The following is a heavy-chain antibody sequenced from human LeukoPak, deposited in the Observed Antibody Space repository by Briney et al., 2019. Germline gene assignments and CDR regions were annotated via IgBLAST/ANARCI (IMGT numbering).Heavy chain of an antibody. CDR1: RFTFSNYW. Sequence: GGSLRLSCAASRFTFSNYWMHWVRQVPGKGLVWVSCINSDGSSTSYADSVKGRFTISRDNAKNTLYLQMNSLRAEDTAVYYCARFRRGKISSTLVASGVWFDPWGQGTLVTVSS. CDR3: ARFRRGKISSTLVASGVWFDP. V-gene: IGHV3-74*01. D-gene: IGHD6-13*01. CDR2: INSDGSST. J-gene: IGHJ5*02.